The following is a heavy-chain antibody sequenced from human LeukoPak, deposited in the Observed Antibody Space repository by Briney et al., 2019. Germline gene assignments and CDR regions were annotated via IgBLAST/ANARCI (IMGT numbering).Heavy chain of an antibody. J-gene: IGHJ5*01. V-gene: IGHV3-23*01. D-gene: IGHD2-2*02. CDR1: GFTFSIYA. CDR3: ANEHDYTNAAREWGFDS. CDR2: ISGSSSHT. Sequence: PGGSLRLSWAASGFTFSIYATSWVRQAPGKGLEWVSGISGSSSHTKDADFVRGRFTIYRDNSRNTLYLQLNSLRAEDTAVYHRANEHDYTNAAREWGFDSWGQGTLVIVSS.